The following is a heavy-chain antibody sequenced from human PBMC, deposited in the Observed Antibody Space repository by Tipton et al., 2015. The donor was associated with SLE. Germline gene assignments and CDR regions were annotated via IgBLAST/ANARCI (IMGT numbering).Heavy chain of an antibody. J-gene: IGHJ4*02. D-gene: IGHD2-8*01. CDR2: IYHSGST. CDR1: GFTFNNFWL. CDR3: VRLRSKVLIDY. V-gene: IGHV4-38-2*01. Sequence: LRLPCAASGFTFNNFWLAWVRQAPGKGLEWVGSIYHSGSTYYYPSLKSRITISVDTSKNQFSLEVRSVTAADTAVYYCVRLRSKVLIDYWGQGTLVTVSS.